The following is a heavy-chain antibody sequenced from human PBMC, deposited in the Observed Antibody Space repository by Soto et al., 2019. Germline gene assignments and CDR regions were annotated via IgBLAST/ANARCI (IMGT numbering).Heavy chain of an antibody. CDR3: ARYPDPDKVGPFDY. V-gene: IGHV3-30-3*01. CDR2: ISYDGSNK. Sequence: QVQLVESGGGVVQPGRSLRLSCEASGFTFSSYAMHWVRQAPGKGLEWVAVISYDGSNKDYADPVKGRFNISRDNSKNTLYLQMNSLRAEDTAVYYCARYPDPDKVGPFDYWGQGTLVTVSS. J-gene: IGHJ4*02. D-gene: IGHD1-26*01. CDR1: GFTFSSYA.